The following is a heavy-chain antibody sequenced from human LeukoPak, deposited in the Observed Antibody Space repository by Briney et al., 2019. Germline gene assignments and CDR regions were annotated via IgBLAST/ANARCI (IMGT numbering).Heavy chain of an antibody. CDR3: ARSLPEQLVLG. D-gene: IGHD6-6*01. CDR2: ISSSSSYI. CDR1: GFTFSDYY. J-gene: IGHJ4*02. Sequence: GGSLRLSCAASGFTFSDYYMSWIRQAPGKGLEWVSSISSSSSYIYYADSVKGRFTISRDNAKNSLYLQMNSLRAEDTAVYYCARSLPEQLVLGWGQGTLVTVSS. V-gene: IGHV3-11*06.